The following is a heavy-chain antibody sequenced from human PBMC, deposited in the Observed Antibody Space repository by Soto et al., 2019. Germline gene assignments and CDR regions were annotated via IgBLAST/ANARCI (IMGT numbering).Heavy chain of an antibody. CDR2: IYYAGST. J-gene: IGHJ4*02. CDR3: ARDLTTLYYFDS. V-gene: IGHV4-31*03. D-gene: IGHD1-1*01. Sequence: QVQLQESGPGLVKSSQTLSLTCSVSGGSISRSVYYWTWLRQHPGKGLEWIGHIYYAGSTYSNPSLKSRLSMSLDTSKNQFSLKLTSVTAADTAVYYCARDLTTLYYFDSWGQGTLVRVSS. CDR1: GGSISRSVYY.